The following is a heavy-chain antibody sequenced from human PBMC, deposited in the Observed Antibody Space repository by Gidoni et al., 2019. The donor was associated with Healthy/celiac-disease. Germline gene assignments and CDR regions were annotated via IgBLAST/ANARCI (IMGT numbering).Heavy chain of an antibody. CDR3: AVTYDSSGYYFRYYFDY. CDR2: IYPGDSDT. CDR1: GYSFTSYW. Sequence: EVQLVQSGAEVNTPGESLKISCKGSGYSFTSYWIGWVRQMPGKGLEWMGIIYPGDSDTRYSPSFQGQVTISADKSISTAYLQWSSLKASDTAMYYCAVTYDSSGYYFRYYFDYWGQGTLVTVSS. J-gene: IGHJ4*02. D-gene: IGHD3-22*01. V-gene: IGHV5-51*01.